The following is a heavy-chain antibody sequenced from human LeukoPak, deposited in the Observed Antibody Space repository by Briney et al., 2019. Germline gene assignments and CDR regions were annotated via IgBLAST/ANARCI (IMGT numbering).Heavy chain of an antibody. CDR2: IIPIFGTA. D-gene: IGHD1-7*01. CDR1: GGTFSSYA. J-gene: IGHJ6*03. V-gene: IGHV1-69*05. CDR3: ARGTRYYYYYYMDV. Sequence: GASVKVSCKAFGGTFSSYAISWVRQAPGQGLEWMGGIIPIFGTANYAQKFQGRVAITTDESTSTAYMELSSLRSEDTAVYYCARGTRYYYYYYMDVWGKGTTATVSS.